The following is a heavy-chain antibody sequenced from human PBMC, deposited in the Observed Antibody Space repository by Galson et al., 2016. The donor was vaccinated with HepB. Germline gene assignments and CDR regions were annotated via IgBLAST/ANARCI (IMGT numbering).Heavy chain of an antibody. CDR3: TRHRTNNYGAGSPFDP. CDR2: MHYSGNT. J-gene: IGHJ5*02. V-gene: IGHV4-39*01. CDR1: GDSISGSTYY. D-gene: IGHD3-10*01. Sequence: ETLSLTCIVSGDSISGSTYYWAWIRQPPGKGLEWIGSMHYSGNTQYNPSLKSRVTISVDTSKNQFFLKLSSVSAAATAGYSCTRHRTNNYGAGSPFDPWGQGTLVTVSS.